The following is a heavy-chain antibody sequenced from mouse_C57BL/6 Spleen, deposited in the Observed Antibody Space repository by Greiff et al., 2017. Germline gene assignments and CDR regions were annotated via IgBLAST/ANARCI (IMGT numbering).Heavy chain of an antibody. Sequence: QVQLQQPGAELVKPGASVKMSCKASGYTFTSYWITWVKQRPGQGLEWIGDIYPGSGSTNYNEKFKSKATLTVDTSSSTAYMQLSSLTSEDSAVYYCALNLPIYYYGSSYDWYFDVWGTGTTVTVSS. CDR1: GYTFTSYW. D-gene: IGHD1-1*01. CDR3: ALNLPIYYYGSSYDWYFDV. CDR2: IYPGSGST. J-gene: IGHJ1*03. V-gene: IGHV1-55*01.